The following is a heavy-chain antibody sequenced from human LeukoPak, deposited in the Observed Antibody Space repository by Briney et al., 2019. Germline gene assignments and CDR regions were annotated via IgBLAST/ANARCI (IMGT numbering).Heavy chain of an antibody. J-gene: IGHJ4*02. CDR2: ISAYNGNT. D-gene: IGHD3-16*01. V-gene: IGHV1-18*01. CDR1: GYTYTSYG. CDR3: ASVGPGGYFDY. Sequence: ASVKVSCQASGYTYTSYGISWVRQAPGQGLEWMGWISAYNGNTHYAQKLQGRVTMTTDTSTSTAYMELRSLRSDDTAVYYCASVGPGGYFDYWGQGTLVTVSS.